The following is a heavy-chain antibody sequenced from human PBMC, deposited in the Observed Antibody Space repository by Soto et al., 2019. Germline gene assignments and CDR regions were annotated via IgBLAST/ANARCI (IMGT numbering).Heavy chain of an antibody. CDR1: GGTFSSYA. V-gene: IGHV1-69*13. CDR2: IIPIFVTA. Sequence: SVKVSCKASGGTFSSYAISWVRQAPGQGLEWMGGIIPIFVTANYAQKFQGRVTITADESTSTAYMELSSLRSEDTAVYYCARGSPMVRNAFDIWGQGTMVTVSS. J-gene: IGHJ3*02. CDR3: ARGSPMVRNAFDI. D-gene: IGHD5-18*01.